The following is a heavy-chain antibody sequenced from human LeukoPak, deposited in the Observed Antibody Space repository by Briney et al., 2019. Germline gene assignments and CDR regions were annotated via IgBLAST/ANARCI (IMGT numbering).Heavy chain of an antibody. CDR3: ARNIPVTRWGY. V-gene: IGHV3-30*14. CDR1: GFTFSSYA. Sequence: GGSLRLSCAASGFTFSSYAMHWVRQAPGKGLEWVAVIWFDATTKYYADSVKGRFTISRDNSKNTVYLQMNSLRAEDTAVYYCARNIPVTRWGYWGQGTLVTVSS. CDR2: IWFDATTK. D-gene: IGHD2-21*01. J-gene: IGHJ4*02.